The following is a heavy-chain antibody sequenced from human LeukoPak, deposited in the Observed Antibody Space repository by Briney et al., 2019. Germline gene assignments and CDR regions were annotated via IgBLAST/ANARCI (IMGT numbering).Heavy chain of an antibody. D-gene: IGHD3-3*01. CDR2: ISSSSSTI. CDR3: AREGYDFWSGYYTSQYYYYMDV. Sequence: GGSLRLSCAASGFTFSDYYMSWIRQAPGKGLEWVSYISSSSSTIYYADSVKGRFTISRDNAKNSLYLQMNSLRAEDTAVYYCAREGYDFWSGYYTSQYYYYMDVWGKGTTVTVSS. CDR1: GFTFSDYY. J-gene: IGHJ6*03. V-gene: IGHV3-11*04.